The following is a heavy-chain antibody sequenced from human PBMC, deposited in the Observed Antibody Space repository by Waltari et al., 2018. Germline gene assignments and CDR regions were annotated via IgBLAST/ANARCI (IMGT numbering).Heavy chain of an antibody. CDR1: GSTVSSYA. D-gene: IGHD2-15*01. V-gene: IGHV1-69*01. J-gene: IGHJ6*02. CDR3: AGDWALVVAATHYYYYGMDV. CDR2: IITIFGTA. Sequence: QVQLVQSGAEVKRPGSSVKVSCKASGSTVSSYAISWVRQAPGQGPEWMGGIITIFGTANYAQKFQGRVTITADESTSTAYMELSSLRSEDTAVYYCAGDWALVVAATHYYYYGMDVWGQGTTVTVSS.